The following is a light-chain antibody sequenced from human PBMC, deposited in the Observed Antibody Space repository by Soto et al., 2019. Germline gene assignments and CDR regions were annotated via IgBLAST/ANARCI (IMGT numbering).Light chain of an antibody. V-gene: IGLV2-14*01. CDR3: SSYSSSSPSV. CDR2: EVA. CDR1: DSDIGSYDY. J-gene: IGLJ1*01. Sequence: QSVLTQPASVSGSPGQSITISCTGTDSDIGSYDYVSWYQQNPGKAPKLLIYEVATRPSGVSDRFSGSKSANTASLTISGLQADDEADYYCSSYSSSSPSVFGGGTSSPS.